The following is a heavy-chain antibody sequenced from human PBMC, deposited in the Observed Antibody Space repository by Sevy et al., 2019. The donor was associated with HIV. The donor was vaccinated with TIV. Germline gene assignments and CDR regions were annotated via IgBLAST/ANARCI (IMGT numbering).Heavy chain of an antibody. CDR3: AKNRLPGGSYFSRHGLDV. CDR1: GFTFSSYD. D-gene: IGHD3-10*01. CDR2: ILHDGSYR. Sequence: GGSLRLSCAASGFTFSSYDMHWVRQAPGKGLEWVAIILHDGSYREYVDSVRGRFTMARDNSKNKIYLKMNGLSIEDTAVYYCAKNRLPGGSYFSRHGLDVWGRGTTVTVSS. J-gene: IGHJ6*02. V-gene: IGHV3-30*18.